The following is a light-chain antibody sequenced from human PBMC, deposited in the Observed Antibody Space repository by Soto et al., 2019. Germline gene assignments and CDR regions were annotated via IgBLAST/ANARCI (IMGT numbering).Light chain of an antibody. J-gene: IGKJ4*01. V-gene: IGKV3-20*01. CDR1: QSVSSSY. CDR3: QQYGSTPLT. CDR2: DAS. Sequence: EIVLTQSPGTLSLSPGERVTLSCRASQSVSSSYLAWYQQRPGQAPRLLIHDASSRATGIPDRFSGSGSGIDFTLTISRLEPEDFAVYYCQQYGSTPLTFGGGTKVEIK.